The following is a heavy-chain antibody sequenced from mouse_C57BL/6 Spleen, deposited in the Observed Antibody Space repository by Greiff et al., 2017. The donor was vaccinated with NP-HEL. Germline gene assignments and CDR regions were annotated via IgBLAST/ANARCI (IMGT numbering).Heavy chain of an antibody. Sequence: QVQLQQSGAELVKPGASVKMSCKASGYTFTSYWITWVKQRPGQGLEWIGDIYPGSGSTNYNEKFKSKATLTVATSSSTAYMQLSSLTSEDSAVYYCASGGTTVGFAYWGQGTLVTVSA. J-gene: IGHJ3*01. CDR1: GYTFTSYW. D-gene: IGHD1-1*01. V-gene: IGHV1-55*01. CDR3: ASGGTTVGFAY. CDR2: IYPGSGST.